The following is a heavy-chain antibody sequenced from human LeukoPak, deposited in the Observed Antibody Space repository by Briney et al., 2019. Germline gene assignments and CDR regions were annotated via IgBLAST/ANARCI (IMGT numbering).Heavy chain of an antibody. CDR2: IKQDGSEK. Sequence: SGGSLRLSCAASGFTFSSYWMSWVRQAPGKGLEWVANIKQDGSEKYYVDSVKGRFTISRDNAKNSLYLQMNSLRAEDTAVYYCAREGYSGYVWAMYYYYMDVWGKGTTVTISS. CDR1: GFTFSSYW. D-gene: IGHD5-12*01. J-gene: IGHJ6*03. CDR3: AREGYSGYVWAMYYYYMDV. V-gene: IGHV3-7*01.